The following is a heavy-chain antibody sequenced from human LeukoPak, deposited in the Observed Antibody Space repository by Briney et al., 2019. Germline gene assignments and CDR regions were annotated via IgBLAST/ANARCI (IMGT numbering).Heavy chain of an antibody. D-gene: IGHD1-14*01. J-gene: IGHJ3*01. CDR1: GFTFGNSW. Sequence: GGSLRLSCAASGFTFGNSWVHWVRQAPGKGLVWVSLINADGSTTTYADSVKGRFTISRDNARNTVSLQRNSLTIEDTAVYYCVVVVEPPDSDGFDVWGQGTMITVSS. V-gene: IGHV3-74*01. CDR3: VVVVEPPDSDGFDV. CDR2: INADGSTT.